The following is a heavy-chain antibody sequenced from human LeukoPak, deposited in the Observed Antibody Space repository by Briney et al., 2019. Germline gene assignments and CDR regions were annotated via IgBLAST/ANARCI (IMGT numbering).Heavy chain of an antibody. J-gene: IGHJ4*02. V-gene: IGHV1-46*01. D-gene: IGHD1-26*01. CDR2: INPSGGST. Sequence: ASVKVSCKASGYTFTSYYMHWVRQAPGQGLEWMGIINPSGGSTSYAQKFQGRVTMTRDMSTSTVHMELSSLRSEDTAVYYCAREGPSGSPFDYWGQGTLVTVSS. CDR3: AREGPSGSPFDY. CDR1: GYTFTSYY.